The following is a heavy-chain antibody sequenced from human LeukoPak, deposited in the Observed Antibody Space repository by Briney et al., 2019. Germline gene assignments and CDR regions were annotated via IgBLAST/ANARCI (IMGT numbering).Heavy chain of an antibody. CDR3: ARDPPRVGALDY. Sequence: GGSLRLSCAASGFTFSSYGMHWVRQAPGKGLEWVSVIYSGGSTYYADSVKGRFTISRDNSKNTLYLQMNSLRAEDTAVYYCARDPPRVGALDYWGQGTLVTVSS. V-gene: IGHV3-66*01. D-gene: IGHD1-26*01. CDR2: IYSGGST. J-gene: IGHJ4*02. CDR1: GFTFSSYG.